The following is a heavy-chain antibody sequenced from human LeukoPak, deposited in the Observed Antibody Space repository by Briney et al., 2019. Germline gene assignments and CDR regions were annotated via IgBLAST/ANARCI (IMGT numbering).Heavy chain of an antibody. CDR3: ASSTAMVGEYYYYGMDV. V-gene: IGHV4-59*01. CDR1: GGSISSYY. D-gene: IGHD5-18*01. CDR2: IYYSGST. J-gene: IGHJ6*02. Sequence: SETLSLTCTVSGGSISSYYWSWIRQPPGKGLEWIGYIYYSGSTNYNPSLKSRVTISVDTSKNQFSLKLSSVTAADTAVYYCASSTAMVGEYYYYGMDVWGQGTTVTVSS.